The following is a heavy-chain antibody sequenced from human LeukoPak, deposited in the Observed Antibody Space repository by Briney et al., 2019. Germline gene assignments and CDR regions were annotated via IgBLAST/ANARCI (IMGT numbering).Heavy chain of an antibody. J-gene: IGHJ6*03. CDR1: GGSFSGYY. V-gene: IGHV4-34*01. Sequence: SETLSLTCAVYGGSFSGYYWSWIRRPPGKGLEWIGEINHSGSTNYNPSLKSRVTISVDTSKNQFSLKLSSVTAADTAVYYCARGLIVVVPAAMVHYYMDVWGKGTTVTVSS. D-gene: IGHD2-2*01. CDR2: INHSGST. CDR3: ARGLIVVVPAAMVHYYMDV.